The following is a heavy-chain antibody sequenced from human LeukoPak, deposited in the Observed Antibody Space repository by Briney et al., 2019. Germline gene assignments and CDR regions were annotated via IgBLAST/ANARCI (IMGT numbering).Heavy chain of an antibody. CDR3: ARESTVTGGISYFDY. Sequence: GSLRLSCAASGFTFSSYSMNWVRQAPGKGLEWVSSISSSSSYIYYADSVKGRFTISRDNAKNSLYLKMNSLRAEDTAVYYCARESTVTGGISYFDYWGQGTLVTVSS. J-gene: IGHJ4*02. CDR1: GFTFSSYS. V-gene: IGHV3-21*01. D-gene: IGHD4-17*01. CDR2: ISSSSSYI.